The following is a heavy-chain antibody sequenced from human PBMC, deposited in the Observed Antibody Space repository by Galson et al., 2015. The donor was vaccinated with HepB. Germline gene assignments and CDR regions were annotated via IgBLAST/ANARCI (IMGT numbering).Heavy chain of an antibody. J-gene: IGHJ4*02. V-gene: IGHV3-23*01. CDR2: ISGSGGST. D-gene: IGHD3-16*02. Sequence: LRLSCAASGFTFRSYAMSWVRQAPGKWLEWVSAISGSGGSTYYADSVKGRFTISRDNSKNTLYLQMNSLRAEDTAVYYCARRLGELSYLYYFDYWGQGTLVTVSS. CDR3: ARRLGELSYLYYFDY. CDR1: GFTFRSYA.